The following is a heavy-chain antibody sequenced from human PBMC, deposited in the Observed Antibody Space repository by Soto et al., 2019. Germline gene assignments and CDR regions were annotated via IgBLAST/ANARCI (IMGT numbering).Heavy chain of an antibody. J-gene: IGHJ4*02. V-gene: IGHV3-23*01. Sequence: RLSCAASGFTFSSYAMTWVRQAPGRGLEWVSGISGSGVYTYSADSVKGRFTLSRDSSKNTLYLQMNSLRAEDTAVYYCARDTRQWELLPFDYWGQGTMVTVYS. D-gene: IGHD1-26*01. CDR2: ISGSGVYT. CDR1: GFTFSSYA. CDR3: ARDTRQWELLPFDY.